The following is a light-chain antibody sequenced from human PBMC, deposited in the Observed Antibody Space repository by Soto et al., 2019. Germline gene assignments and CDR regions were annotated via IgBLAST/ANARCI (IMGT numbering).Light chain of an antibody. J-gene: IGKJ4*01. V-gene: IGKV3-20*01. CDR1: QSVSSSY. Sequence: EIVLTQSPGTLSLSPGERATLSCRASQSVSSSYLAWYQQKPGQAPRLLIYGASSRATGIPDRFSGSGSGTDLTLTISRLEPEDFAVYYCQQYASSPPLTFGGGTKVEIK. CDR2: GAS. CDR3: QQYASSPPLT.